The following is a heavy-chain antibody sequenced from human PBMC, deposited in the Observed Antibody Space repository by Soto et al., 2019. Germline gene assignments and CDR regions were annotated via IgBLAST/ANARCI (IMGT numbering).Heavy chain of an antibody. CDR2: INFSGNT. D-gene: IGHD3-10*01. J-gene: IGHJ4*02. CDR1: GGSFSGSFSGYY. V-gene: IGHV4-34*01. CDR3: ARRMGSGRYYFDS. Sequence: QVQLQQWGTGLLKPSETLSLTCAVYGGSFSGSFSGYYWSWIRQSPGKGLEWIGEINFSGNTNYNPTLKRRFTISVDTSKNQFSLKGNSVTAADTAVFYCARRMGSGRYYFDSWGQGILVTVSS.